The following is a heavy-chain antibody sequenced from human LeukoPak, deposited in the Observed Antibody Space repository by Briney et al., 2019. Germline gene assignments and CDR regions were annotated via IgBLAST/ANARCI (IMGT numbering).Heavy chain of an antibody. CDR2: ISGSGVDT. V-gene: IGHV3-23*01. J-gene: IGHJ4*02. D-gene: IGHD3-3*01. CDR1: GFTFRNYA. CDR3: ARDDVSGGNDH. Sequence: GGSLRLSCAASGFTFRNYAMSWVRQAPGKGLEWVSTISGSGVDTDYADSVKGRFTISRDNAKNSVYLQMNSLRAEDTAVYYCARDDVSGGNDHWGQGARVTVSS.